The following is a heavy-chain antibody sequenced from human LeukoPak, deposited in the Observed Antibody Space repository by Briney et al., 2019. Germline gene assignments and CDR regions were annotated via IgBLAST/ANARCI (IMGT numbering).Heavy chain of an antibody. D-gene: IGHD2-15*01. CDR2: IRYDGSNK. CDR3: AKAVVVVAPFDY. V-gene: IGHV3-30*02. CDR1: GFTFSSYG. J-gene: IGHJ4*02. Sequence: GGSLRLSCAASGFTFSSYGMHWVRQAPGKGLEWVAFIRYDGSNKYYADSVKGRFTISRDNSKNTLYLQMSSLRAEDTAVYYCAKAVVVVAPFDYWGQGTLVTVSS.